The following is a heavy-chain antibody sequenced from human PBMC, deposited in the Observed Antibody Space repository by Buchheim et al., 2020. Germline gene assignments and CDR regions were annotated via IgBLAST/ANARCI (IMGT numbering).Heavy chain of an antibody. D-gene: IGHD3-22*01. CDR2: TSGSGGST. CDR3: AKAYYYESSGYYYFDY. Sequence: EVQLLESGGGLVQPGGSLRLSCAASGFTFSSYAMSWVRQAPGKGLEWVSGTSGSGGSTYYADSVKGRFTISRDNSKNTLYLQMNSLRAEDTAVYYCAKAYYYESSGYYYFDYWGQGTL. J-gene: IGHJ4*02. CDR1: GFTFSSYA. V-gene: IGHV3-23*01.